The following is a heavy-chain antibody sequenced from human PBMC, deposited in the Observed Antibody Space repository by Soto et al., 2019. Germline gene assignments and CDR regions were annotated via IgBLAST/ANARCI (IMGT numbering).Heavy chain of an antibody. V-gene: IGHV3-53*01. CDR1: GFTVSSNY. CDR2: IYSGGST. D-gene: IGHD3-10*01. J-gene: IGHJ4*02. CDR3: ARHITMDPLLVY. Sequence: EVQLVESGGDLIQPGGSLRLSCAASGFTVSSNYMSWVRQAPGKGLEWVSVIYSGGSTYYPDSVKGRFTISRDNSKNTLYLQMNSPRAEDTAVYYCARHITMDPLLVYWGQGTLVTVSS.